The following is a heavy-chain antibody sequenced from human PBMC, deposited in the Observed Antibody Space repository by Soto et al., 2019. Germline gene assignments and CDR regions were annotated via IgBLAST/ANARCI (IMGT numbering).Heavy chain of an antibody. J-gene: IGHJ4*02. D-gene: IGHD3-22*01. CDR3: ARALDYYDSSGPRNYFDY. CDR1: GGSVSSGSYY. Sequence: PSETLSLTCTVSGGSVSSGSYYWSWIRQPPGKGLERIGYIYYSGSTNYNPSLKSRVTISVDTSKNQFSLKLSSVTAADTAVYYCARALDYYDSSGPRNYFDYWGQGTLVTVSS. V-gene: IGHV4-61*01. CDR2: IYYSGST.